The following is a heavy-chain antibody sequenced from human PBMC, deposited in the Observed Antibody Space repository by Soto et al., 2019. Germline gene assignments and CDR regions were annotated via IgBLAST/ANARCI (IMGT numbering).Heavy chain of an antibody. CDR2: ISYDGSNK. D-gene: IGHD3-22*01. Sequence: QVQLVESGGGVVQPGRSLRLSCAASGFTFSSYAMHWVRQAPGKGLEWVAVISYDGSNKYYADSVKGRFTISRDNSKNTLYLQMNSLRAEDTAVYYCARVADSSGYYSLGSVYSFDYWGQGTLVTVSS. J-gene: IGHJ4*02. V-gene: IGHV3-30-3*01. CDR3: ARVADSSGYYSLGSVYSFDY. CDR1: GFTFSSYA.